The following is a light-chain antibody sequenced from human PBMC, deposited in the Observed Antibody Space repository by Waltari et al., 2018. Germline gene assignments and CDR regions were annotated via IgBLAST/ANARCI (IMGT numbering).Light chain of an antibody. J-gene: IGKJ1*01. CDR3: QHYVRLPAT. CDR1: QSVRGS. V-gene: IGKV3-20*01. CDR2: GAS. Sequence: IVLTQSPGTLSLSPGERATFSCRASQSVRGSLTCYQQKAGQAPRLLIYGASSRATGIPDRFSGSGSGTDFSLTISRLEPEDFAVYYCQHYVRLPATFGQGTKVEI.